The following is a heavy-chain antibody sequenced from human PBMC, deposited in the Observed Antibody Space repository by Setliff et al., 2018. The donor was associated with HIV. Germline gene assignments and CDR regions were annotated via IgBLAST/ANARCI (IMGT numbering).Heavy chain of an antibody. CDR1: GFRFRTYA. J-gene: IGHJ4*02. D-gene: IGHD6-13*01. V-gene: IGHV3-23*01. CDR3: AREGIAAAGSYSYGFGQIDY. CDR2: ISGDGGRAT. Sequence: GGSLRLSCVASGFRFRTYAMSWVRQSQGKGLEWVSLISGDGGRATHYSDSVKGRFTISRDNAKNSLYLQMNSLRAEDTAVYYCAREGIAAAGSYSYGFGQIDYWGQGTLVTVSS.